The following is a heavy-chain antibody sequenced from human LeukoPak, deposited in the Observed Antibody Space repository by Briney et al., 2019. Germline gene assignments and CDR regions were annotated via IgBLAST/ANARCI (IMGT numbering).Heavy chain of an antibody. Sequence: GESLKISCKGSGYSFTSYWISWVRQMPGKGLEWMGRISPSDSYTNYSPSFQGHVTISADKSISTAYLQWSSLKASDTAVYYCARHRIAAAANDDWGQGTLVTVSS. CDR2: ISPSDSYT. V-gene: IGHV5-10-1*01. CDR3: ARHRIAAAANDD. CDR1: GYSFTSYW. D-gene: IGHD6-13*01. J-gene: IGHJ4*02.